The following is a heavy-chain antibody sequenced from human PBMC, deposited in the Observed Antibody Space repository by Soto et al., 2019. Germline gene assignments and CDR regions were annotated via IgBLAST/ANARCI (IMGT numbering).Heavy chain of an antibody. Sequence: QVQLQESGPGLVKPSQTRSLNCTVSSVSISRGGYYWSWIRQHPGKGLEWIGDISYSGNTYYNPSFKSRVITSGDTSNNQFSPKLSSVTAADTAVYYCARDPLTWCQGTLGTVSS. CDR1: SVSISRGGYY. V-gene: IGHV4-31*03. J-gene: IGHJ4*02. CDR3: ARDPLT. CDR2: ISYSGNT.